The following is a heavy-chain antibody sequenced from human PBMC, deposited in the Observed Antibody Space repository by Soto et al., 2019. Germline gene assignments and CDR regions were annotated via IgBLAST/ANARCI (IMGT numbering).Heavy chain of an antibody. J-gene: IGHJ6*02. CDR3: AKDQSKAPYYYYGMDV. D-gene: IGHD4-4*01. Sequence: PGGSLRLSCAASGFTFSSYAMSWVRQAPGKGLEWVSAISGSGGSTYYADSVKGRFTISRDNSKNTLYLQMNSLRAEDTAVYYCAKDQSKAPYYYYGMDVWGQGTTVTVYS. CDR2: ISGSGGST. V-gene: IGHV3-23*01. CDR1: GFTFSSYA.